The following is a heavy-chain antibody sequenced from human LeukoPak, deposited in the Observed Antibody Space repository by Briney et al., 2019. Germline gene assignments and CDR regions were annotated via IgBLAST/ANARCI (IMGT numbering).Heavy chain of an antibody. V-gene: IGHV3-7*01. CDR2: IKQDGSEK. Sequence: GGSLRLSCAASGFTSSSYWMSWVRQAPGKGLEWVANIKQDGSEKYYVDSVKGRFTISRDNAKNSLYLQMNSLRAEDTAVYYCAIAAAGGTYFDYWGQGTLVTVSS. D-gene: IGHD6-13*01. CDR1: GFTSSSYW. CDR3: AIAAAGGTYFDY. J-gene: IGHJ4*02.